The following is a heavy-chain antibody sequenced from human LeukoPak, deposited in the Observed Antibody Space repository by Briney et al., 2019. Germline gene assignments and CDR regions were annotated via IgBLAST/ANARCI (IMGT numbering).Heavy chain of an antibody. CDR1: GXTFSDYY. J-gene: IGHJ4*02. CDR3: ARGTGTTAYFDY. Sequence: GGSLRLSCAASGXTFSDYYMSWVRQAPGKGQEWVSYISGSSGYTKYADSVKGRFTISRDNAKNSLNLQVNSLRAEDTAVYYCARGTGTTAYFDYWGQGTLVTVSS. CDR2: ISGSSGYT. D-gene: IGHD1-1*01. V-gene: IGHV3-11*06.